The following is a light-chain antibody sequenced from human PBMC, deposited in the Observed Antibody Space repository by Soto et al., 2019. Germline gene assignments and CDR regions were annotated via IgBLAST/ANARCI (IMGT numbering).Light chain of an antibody. CDR1: SSDVGGYNY. J-gene: IGLJ1*01. Sequence: QSVLTQPASVSGSPGQSITISCTGTSSDVGGYNYVSWYHQHPGKAPKFMIYDVSNRPSGVSTRFSGSKSGNTASLTISGLQAEDEADYYCNSYTTSNTRQIVFGTGTKVTVL. CDR3: NSYTTSNTRQIV. CDR2: DVS. V-gene: IGLV2-14*01.